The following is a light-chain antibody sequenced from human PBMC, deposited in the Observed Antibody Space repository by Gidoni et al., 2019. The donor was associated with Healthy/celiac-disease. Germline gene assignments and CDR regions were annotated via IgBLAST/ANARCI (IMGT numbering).Light chain of an antibody. J-gene: IGKJ4*01. CDR1: QSISSY. V-gene: IGKV1-39*01. Sequence: DIQMTQSPSSLSASVGDRVTITCRASQSISSYLNWYQQKPGKAPKLLIYAASSLQSGVPSRFSGSESGTDFTLTISSLQPEDFATYYCQQSYSTPPLTFXGXTKVEIK. CDR2: AAS. CDR3: QQSYSTPPLT.